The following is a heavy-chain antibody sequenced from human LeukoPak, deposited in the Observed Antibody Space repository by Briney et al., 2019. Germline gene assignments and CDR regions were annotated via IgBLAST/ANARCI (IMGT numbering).Heavy chain of an antibody. CDR3: ARGRKGGITIFGVVTLYYFDY. CDR2: MNPNSGNT. V-gene: IGHV1-8*01. Sequence: GASVKVSCKASGYTFTSYDINWVRQATGQGLEWMGWMNPNSGNTGYAQKFQGRVTMTRNTSISTAYMELSSLRSEDTAVYYCARGRKGGITIFGVVTLYYFDYWGQGTLVTVSS. J-gene: IGHJ4*02. CDR1: GYTFTSYD. D-gene: IGHD3-3*01.